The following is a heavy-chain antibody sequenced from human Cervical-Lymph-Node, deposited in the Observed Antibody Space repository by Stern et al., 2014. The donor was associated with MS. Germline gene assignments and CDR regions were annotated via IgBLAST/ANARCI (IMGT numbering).Heavy chain of an antibody. V-gene: IGHV4-59*01. D-gene: IGHD1-1*01. CDR3: ARADWDLSAWYIDL. CDR2: IYQSGST. CDR1: GASINSYY. J-gene: IGHJ4*02. Sequence: QVQLVESGPGLVKPSETLSLTFSVSGASINSYYWSWIRQTPGKGLECIGYIYQSGSTIYNPSLKSRLTISVDTSKNQFFLILRSVTTADTAVYFCARADWDLSAWYIDLWGQGIVVTVSS.